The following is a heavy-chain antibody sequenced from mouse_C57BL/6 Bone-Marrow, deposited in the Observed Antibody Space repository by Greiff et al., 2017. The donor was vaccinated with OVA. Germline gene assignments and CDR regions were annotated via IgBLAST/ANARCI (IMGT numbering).Heavy chain of an antibody. CDR3: ARRGDGTAYYAMDY. CDR2: ISNGGGST. Sequence: EVQLVESGGGLVQPGGSLKLSCAASGFTFSDYYMYWVRQTPEKRLEWVAYISNGGGSTYYPDTVKGRFTISRDNAKNTLYLQMSRLKSEDTAMYYCARRGDGTAYYAMDYWGQGTSVTVSS. V-gene: IGHV5-12*01. J-gene: IGHJ4*01. CDR1: GFTFSDYY. D-gene: IGHD1-2*01.